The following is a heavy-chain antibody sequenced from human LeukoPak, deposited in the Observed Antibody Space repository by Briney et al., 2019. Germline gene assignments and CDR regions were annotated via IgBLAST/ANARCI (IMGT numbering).Heavy chain of an antibody. CDR3: ARDNRIADAFDI. D-gene: IGHD6-13*01. CDR1: GYTLTELS. V-gene: IGHV1-24*01. CDR2: FDPEDGET. J-gene: IGHJ3*02. Sequence: SVKVSCKVSGYTLTELSMHWVRQAPGKGLEWMGGFDPEDGETIYAQKFQGRVTMTEDTSTSTAYMELRSLRSDDTAVYYCARDNRIADAFDIWGQGTMVTVSS.